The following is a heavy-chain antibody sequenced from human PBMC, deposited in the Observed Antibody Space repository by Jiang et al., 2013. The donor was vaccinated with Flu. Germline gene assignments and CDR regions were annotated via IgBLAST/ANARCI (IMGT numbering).Heavy chain of an antibody. J-gene: IGHJ3*02. Sequence: TCTVSGGSISPYYWTWIRQPPGKGLEWIGYIYYSGSTKYNPSLQSRVTISVDTPKNQFSLKLSSVTAADTAVYYCARDGPSLGGGYDAFDIWGHGTMVTVSS. CDR1: GGSISPYY. CDR2: IYYSGST. V-gene: IGHV4-59*12. D-gene: IGHD3-22*01. CDR3: ARDGPSLGGGYDAFDI.